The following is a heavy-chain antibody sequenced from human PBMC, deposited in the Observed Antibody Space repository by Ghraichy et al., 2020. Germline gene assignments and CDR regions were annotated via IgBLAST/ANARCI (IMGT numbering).Heavy chain of an antibody. CDR2: ISYDGSNK. J-gene: IGHJ4*02. V-gene: IGHV3-30*03. Sequence: GALRLSCAASGFTFSSYGMHWVRQAPGKGLEWVAVISYDGSNKYYADSVKGRFTISRDNSKNTLYLQMNSLRAEDTAVYYCATTYYYGSESSADYDYWGQGTLVTVSS. CDR3: ATTYYYGSESSADYDY. D-gene: IGHD3-10*01. CDR1: GFTFSSYG.